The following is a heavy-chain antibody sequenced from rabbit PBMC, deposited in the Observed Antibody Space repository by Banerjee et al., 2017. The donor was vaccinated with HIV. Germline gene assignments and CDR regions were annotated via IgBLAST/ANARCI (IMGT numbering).Heavy chain of an antibody. CDR3: ARGSNYYAFNL. CDR1: GFDLSNYYY. D-gene: IGHD8-1*01. J-gene: IGHJ4*01. CDR2: IDTGDGNT. Sequence: QEQLEESGGGLVKPEGSLILTCKASGFDLSNYYYMCWVRQAPGKGLEWIGCIDTGDGNTYYASWAKGRFTISKTSSTTVTLQLNSLTAADTATYFCARGSNYYAFNLWGPGTLVTVS. V-gene: IGHV1S45*01.